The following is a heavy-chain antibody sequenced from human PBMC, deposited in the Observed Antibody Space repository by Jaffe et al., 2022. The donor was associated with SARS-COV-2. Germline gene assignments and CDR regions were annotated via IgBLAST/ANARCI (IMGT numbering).Heavy chain of an antibody. CDR3: ASLDPYGSGSYYNEKYYYGMDV. CDR2: INPSGGST. D-gene: IGHD3-10*01. Sequence: QVQLVQSGAEVKKPGASVKVSCKASGYTFTSYYMHWVRQAPGQGLEWMGIINPSGGSTSYAQKFQGRVTMTRDTSTSTVYMELSSLRSEDTAVYYCASLDPYGSGSYYNEKYYYGMDVWGQGTTVTVSS. CDR1: GYTFTSYY. V-gene: IGHV1-46*01. J-gene: IGHJ6*02.